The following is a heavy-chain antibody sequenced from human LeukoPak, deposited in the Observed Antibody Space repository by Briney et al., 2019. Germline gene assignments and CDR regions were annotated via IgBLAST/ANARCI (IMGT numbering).Heavy chain of an antibody. Sequence: GGSLRLSCAASGFTFSSYWMSWVRQAPGKGVEWVANIKEDGSEKYYVDSVKGRFTISRDNAKNSLYLQMNSLRAEDTAVYYCARLLRYFDWRSSYYFDYWGQGTLVTVSS. D-gene: IGHD3-9*01. CDR3: ARLLRYFDWRSSYYFDY. J-gene: IGHJ4*02. CDR2: IKEDGSEK. CDR1: GFTFSSYW. V-gene: IGHV3-7*03.